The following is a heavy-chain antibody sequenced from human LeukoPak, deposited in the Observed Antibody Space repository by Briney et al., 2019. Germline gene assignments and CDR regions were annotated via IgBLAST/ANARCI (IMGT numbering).Heavy chain of an antibody. CDR1: GGSISSSSYY. CDR2: IYYSGST. D-gene: IGHD6-19*01. CDR3: AGQMTPSSGWIDWFDP. Sequence: SETLSLTCTVSGGSISSSSYYWGWFRQPPGKGLEWIGSIYYSGSTYYNPSLKSRVTISVDTSKNQFSLKLSSVTAADTAVYYCAGQMTPSSGWIDWFDPWGQGTLVTVSS. V-gene: IGHV4-39*07. J-gene: IGHJ5*02.